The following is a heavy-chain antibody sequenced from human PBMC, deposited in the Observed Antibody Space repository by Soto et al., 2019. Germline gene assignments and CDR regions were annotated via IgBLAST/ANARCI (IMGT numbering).Heavy chain of an antibody. J-gene: IGHJ4*02. CDR3: ARSLNYYDSSGYSDY. D-gene: IGHD3-22*01. CDR2: IWYDGSNK. Sequence: GGSLRLSCAASGFIFSSYGMHWVRQAPGKGLEWVAVIWYDGSNKYYADSVKGRFTISRDNSKNTLYLQMNSLRAEDTAVYYCARSLNYYDSSGYSDYWGQGTLVTVSS. CDR1: GFIFSSYG. V-gene: IGHV3-33*01.